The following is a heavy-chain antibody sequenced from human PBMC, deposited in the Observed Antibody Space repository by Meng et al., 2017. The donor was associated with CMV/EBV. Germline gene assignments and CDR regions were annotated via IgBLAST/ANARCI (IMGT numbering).Heavy chain of an antibody. D-gene: IGHD1-26*01. J-gene: IGHJ4*02. CDR3: AHSQDSGTFPVVYFDY. Sequence: FSLSASGVGVGWVRPPPGKALEWLALIYWNDDKRYSTSLKSRLTITKDTSKNQVVLTMTNMDPVDTATYYCAHSQDSGTFPVVYFDYWGQGTLVTVSS. CDR1: FSLSASGVG. V-gene: IGHV2-5*01. CDR2: IYWNDDK.